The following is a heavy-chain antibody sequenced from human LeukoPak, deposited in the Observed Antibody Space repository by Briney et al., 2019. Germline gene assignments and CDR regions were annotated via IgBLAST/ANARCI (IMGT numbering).Heavy chain of an antibody. Sequence: GGSLRLSCAASGFTFSSYAMSWVRQAPGKGLEWVSAISGSGGNTYYADSVKGRFTISRDNSKNTLYLQMNSLRAEDAAVHYCANEYSKGDVWGQGTMVTVSS. D-gene: IGHD4-11*01. J-gene: IGHJ3*01. CDR3: ANEYSKGDV. CDR2: ISGSGGNT. CDR1: GFTFSSYA. V-gene: IGHV3-23*01.